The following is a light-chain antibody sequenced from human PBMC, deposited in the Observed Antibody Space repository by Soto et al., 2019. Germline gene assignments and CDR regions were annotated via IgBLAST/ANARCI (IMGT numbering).Light chain of an antibody. CDR1: SSDVGGYNY. CDR2: DVS. J-gene: IGLJ1*01. V-gene: IGLV2-11*01. Sequence: QSALTQPRSVSGSPGQSVTISCIGTSSDVGGYNYVSWDQQHPGKAPKLMIYDVSKRPSGVPDRFSGSKSGNTASLTISGLQAEDEADYYCCSYAGDYTYVFGIGTKLTVL. CDR3: CSYAGDYTYV.